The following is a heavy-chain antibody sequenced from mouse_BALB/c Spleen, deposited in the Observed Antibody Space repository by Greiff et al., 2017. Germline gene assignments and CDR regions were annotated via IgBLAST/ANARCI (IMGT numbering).Heavy chain of an antibody. J-gene: IGHJ3*01. D-gene: IGHD2-10*01. Sequence: EVKLMESGGGLVQPGGSRKLSCAASGFTFSSFGMHWVRQAPEKGLEWVAYISSGSSTIYYADTVKGRFTISRDNPKNTLFLQMTSLRSEDTAMYYCARSLAYPAWFAYWGQGTLVTVSA. CDR3: ARSLAYPAWFAY. CDR2: ISSGSSTI. V-gene: IGHV5-17*02. CDR1: GFTFSSFG.